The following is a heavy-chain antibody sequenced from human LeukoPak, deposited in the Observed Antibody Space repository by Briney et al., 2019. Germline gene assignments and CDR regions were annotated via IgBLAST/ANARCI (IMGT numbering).Heavy chain of an antibody. CDR1: GYTFTSYG. D-gene: IGHD1-1*01. CDR3: ARDPATYNWNDVDYFDY. V-gene: IGHV1-18*01. Sequence: ASVKVSCKASGYTFTSYGISWVRQAPRQGLEWMGWISAYNGNTNYAQKLQGRVTMTTDTSTSTAYMELRSLRSDDTAVYYCARDPATYNWNDVDYFDYWGQGTLVTVSS. J-gene: IGHJ4*02. CDR2: ISAYNGNT.